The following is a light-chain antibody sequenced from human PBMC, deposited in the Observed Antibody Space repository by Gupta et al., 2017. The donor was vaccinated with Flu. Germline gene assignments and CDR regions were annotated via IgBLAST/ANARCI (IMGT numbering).Light chain of an antibody. J-gene: IGKJ1*01. CDR2: TAS. CDR3: QQYDQWPQT. V-gene: IGKV3-15*01. Sequence: EILMTQSPAILSVSPGERAALSCRANQSVSGSVAWYQQKPGQAPRLVIYTASTRATGIPARFSGSGSGTDFTLTISSLQSEDFAVYYCQQYDQWPQTFGQGTKVEI. CDR1: QSVSGS.